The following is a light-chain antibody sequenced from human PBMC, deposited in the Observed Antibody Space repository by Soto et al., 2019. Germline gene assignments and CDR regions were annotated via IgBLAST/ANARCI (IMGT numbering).Light chain of an antibody. J-gene: IGKJ1*01. CDR2: AAS. Sequence: DIQMAQSPSRLSASVGDRVTITCRASQSIAYWLAWYQQKPGKAPNLLIYAASTLETGVPSRFSGSGYGTEFPLTIASLQPDDSATYYCQQYNSFSKTLGPGTKVDIK. V-gene: IGKV1-5*01. CDR3: QQYNSFSKT. CDR1: QSIAYW.